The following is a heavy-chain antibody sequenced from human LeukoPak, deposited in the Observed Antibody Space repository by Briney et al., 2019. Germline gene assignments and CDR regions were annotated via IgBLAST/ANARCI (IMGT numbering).Heavy chain of an antibody. Sequence: ASVKVSCKASGYSFTKYAMSWVRQAPGQGLEWMGWMNPKSGNTGYAQKFQGRVTMTRDMSTSTVYMELSSLRSEDTAVYYCARDLGGGTVSAAFDIWGQGTMVTVSS. D-gene: IGHD3-10*01. CDR1: GYSFTKYA. J-gene: IGHJ3*02. V-gene: IGHV1-8*01. CDR3: ARDLGGGTVSAAFDI. CDR2: MNPKSGNT.